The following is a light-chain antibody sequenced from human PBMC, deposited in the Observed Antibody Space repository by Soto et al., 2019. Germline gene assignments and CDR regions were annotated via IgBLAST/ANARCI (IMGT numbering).Light chain of an antibody. Sequence: QSALTQPASVSGSPGQSITISCTGTSSDVGGYNFVSWYQQHPGKAPKLMTYEVTNRPSGVSNRFSGSKSANTASLTISGLQAEDEADYYCSSYTSSGNLVFGGGTQLTVL. J-gene: IGLJ2*01. CDR1: SSDVGGYNF. V-gene: IGLV2-14*01. CDR2: EVT. CDR3: SSYTSSGNLV.